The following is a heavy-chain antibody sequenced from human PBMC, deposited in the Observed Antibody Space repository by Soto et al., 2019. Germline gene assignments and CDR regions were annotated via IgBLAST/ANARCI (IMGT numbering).Heavy chain of an antibody. CDR3: ALRVTAMVRDY. Sequence: QVQLQQWGAGLLKPSETLSLTCAVYGGSFSGYYWSWIRQPPGKGLEWIGEINHSGSTNYNPSLKRRVTISVDTAKTQCSLKLSAVTAADTAVYYCALRVTAMVRDYWGQGTLVTVSS. J-gene: IGHJ4*02. V-gene: IGHV4-34*01. D-gene: IGHD5-18*01. CDR2: INHSGST. CDR1: GGSFSGYY.